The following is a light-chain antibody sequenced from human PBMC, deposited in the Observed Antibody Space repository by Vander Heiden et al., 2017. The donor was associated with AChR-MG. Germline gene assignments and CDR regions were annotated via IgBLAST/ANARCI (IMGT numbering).Light chain of an antibody. Sequence: IQFTQSLSTLPASVAGRVTIPRRASQSISSYLVWYQQKPGKAPKLLIYAASTLQSGVPSRFSGSGSGTDFTLTISSLQPEDFATYYCQHLDSYPPTFGQGTQLEIK. V-gene: IGKV1-9*01. CDR2: AAS. CDR3: QHLDSYPPT. J-gene: IGKJ5*01. CDR1: QSISSY.